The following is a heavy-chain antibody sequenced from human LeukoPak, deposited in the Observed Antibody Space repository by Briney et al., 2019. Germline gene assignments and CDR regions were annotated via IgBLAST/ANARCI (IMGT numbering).Heavy chain of an antibody. D-gene: IGHD5-12*01. CDR2: ISGSGGST. V-gene: IGHV3-23*01. CDR1: GFTFNSYA. Sequence: PGGSLRLSCAASGFTFNSYAMSWVRQAPGKGLEWVSAISGSGGSTYYADSVKGRYTISRDNSKNTLYLQMNSLRAEDTAVYYCAKAPDIVATTHFAYWGQGTLVTVSS. J-gene: IGHJ4*02. CDR3: AKAPDIVATTHFAY.